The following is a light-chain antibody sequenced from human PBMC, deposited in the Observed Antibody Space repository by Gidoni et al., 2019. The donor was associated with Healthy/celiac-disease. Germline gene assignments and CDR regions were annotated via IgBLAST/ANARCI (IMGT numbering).Light chain of an antibody. CDR1: QSISSY. CDR2: AAS. J-gene: IGKJ1*01. CDR3: RQSYSTPRT. Sequence: DIQMTQSPSSLSASVGDRVTITCRASQSISSYLNWYQRKPGKAPKLLIYAASSLQSGVPSRFSGSGSGTDFTLTISSLQPEDFATYYCRQSYSTPRTFGQGTKVEIK. V-gene: IGKV1-39*01.